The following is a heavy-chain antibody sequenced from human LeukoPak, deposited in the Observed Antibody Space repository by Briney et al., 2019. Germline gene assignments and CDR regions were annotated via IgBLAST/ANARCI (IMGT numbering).Heavy chain of an antibody. V-gene: IGHV1-2*02. D-gene: IGHD6-13*01. CDR1: GYTFTGYY. Sequence: ASVKVSCKASGYTFTGYYMHWVRQAPGQGLEWMGWINPNSGGTNYAQKFQGRVTMTRDTSISTACMELSRLRSDDTAVYYCATSSSSSWLVQAHWGQGTLVTVSS. J-gene: IGHJ4*02. CDR2: INPNSGGT. CDR3: ATSSSSSWLVQAH.